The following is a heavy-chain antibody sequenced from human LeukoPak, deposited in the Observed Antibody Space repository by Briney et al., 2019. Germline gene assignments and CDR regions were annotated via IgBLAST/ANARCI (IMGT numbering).Heavy chain of an antibody. CDR2: INHSGST. J-gene: IGHJ4*02. Sequence: KPSETLSLTCAVYGGSFSGYYWSWIRQPPGKGLEWIGEINHSGSTNYNPSLKSRVTISVDTSKNQLSLKLSSVTAADTAVYYCARGRYYDILTGYPPPFDYWGQGTLVTVSS. CDR3: ARGRYYDILTGYPPPFDY. CDR1: GGSFSGYY. V-gene: IGHV4-34*01. D-gene: IGHD3-9*01.